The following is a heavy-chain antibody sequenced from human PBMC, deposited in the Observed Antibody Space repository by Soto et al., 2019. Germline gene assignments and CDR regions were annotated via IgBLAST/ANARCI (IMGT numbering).Heavy chain of an antibody. CDR3: ARVSGSCSSTSCSYYYYYYGMDF. J-gene: IGHJ6*02. D-gene: IGHD2-2*01. V-gene: IGHV1-18*01. CDR2: ISGYNGNT. Sequence: QVQLVQSGAEVKKPGASVKVSCKASGYTFINEGISWVRQAPGQGLEWMGWISGYNGNTNYAQNLQGRVTMTTDTSTSTGYLELRSLRSDDTAVYYCARVSGSCSSTSCSYYYYYYGMDFWGQRTTVTVSS. CDR1: GYTFINEG.